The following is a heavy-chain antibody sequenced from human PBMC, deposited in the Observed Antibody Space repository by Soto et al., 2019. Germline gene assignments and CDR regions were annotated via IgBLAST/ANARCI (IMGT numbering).Heavy chain of an antibody. CDR2: LYSSGTT. CDR1: GFSVTNSY. CDR3: ARDWSKFSYNYPYYYAMDA. V-gene: IGHV3-53*01. Sequence: GGSLRLSCTVSGFSVTNSYINWVRQAPGKGLEWVSILYSSGTTYYADSVRGRFTVSRDDSKNTLFLHMNSLRADDTAVYYCARDWSKFSYNYPYYYAMDAWGQGTTVTAS. D-gene: IGHD5-18*01. J-gene: IGHJ6*02.